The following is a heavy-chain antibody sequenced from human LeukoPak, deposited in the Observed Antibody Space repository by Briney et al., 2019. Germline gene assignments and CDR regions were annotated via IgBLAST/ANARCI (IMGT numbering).Heavy chain of an antibody. CDR2: ISAYNGNT. J-gene: IGHJ6*02. D-gene: IGHD2-2*01. CDR3: ARDKAGGGVVVPAASSQYGMDV. Sequence: GASVTVSCKASGYTFTSYGISWVRQAPGQGLEWMGWISAYNGNTNYAQKLQGRVTMTTDTSTSTAYMELRSLRSDDTAVYYCARDKAGGGVVVPAASSQYGMDVWGQGTTVTVSS. V-gene: IGHV1-18*01. CDR1: GYTFTSYG.